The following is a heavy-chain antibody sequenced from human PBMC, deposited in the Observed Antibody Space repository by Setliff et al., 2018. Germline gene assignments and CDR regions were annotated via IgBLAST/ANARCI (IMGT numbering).Heavy chain of an antibody. D-gene: IGHD1-26*01. Sequence: PGESLKISCKGSGYTFTNYWIGWVRQMPGKGLEWMGLTYPADSDTTYSPSFQGQVTISADKSINTAYLQWSSLKASDTAIYYCARVGPLTDDAFDIWGQGTMVTVS. CDR1: GYTFTNYW. J-gene: IGHJ3*02. CDR3: ARVGPLTDDAFDI. CDR2: TYPADSDT. V-gene: IGHV5-51*01.